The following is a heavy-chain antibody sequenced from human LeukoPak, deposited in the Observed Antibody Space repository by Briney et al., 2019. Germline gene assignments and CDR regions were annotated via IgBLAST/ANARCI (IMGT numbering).Heavy chain of an antibody. CDR2: INHSGST. CDR1: GGSFSGYY. D-gene: IGHD3-10*01. J-gene: IGHJ4*02. V-gene: IGHV4-34*01. Sequence: SETLSLTCAVYGGSFSGYYWSWIRQPPGKGREWVGEINHSGSTNYNPSLKSRVTISVGTSKNQFSLQLSSVTAAETAVSYCARGGSPYGSGSYSFVLWGQGTLVTVSS. CDR3: ARGGSPYGSGSYSFVL.